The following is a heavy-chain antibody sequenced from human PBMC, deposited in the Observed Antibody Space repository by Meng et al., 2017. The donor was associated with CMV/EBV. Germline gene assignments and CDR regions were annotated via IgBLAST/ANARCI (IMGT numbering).Heavy chain of an antibody. J-gene: IGHJ4*02. D-gene: IGHD4-23*01. CDR1: STFSSYG. CDR2: ITSTSAFI. V-gene: IGHV3-21*01. Sequence: STFSSYGMIWVRQAPGKGLEWLPSITSTSAFIYYADSVKGRFTISRDNAKNSLYLQMNSLRAEDTAVYYCARDYVRTAMVTRYYFDYWGQGTLVTVSS. CDR3: ARDYVRTAMVTRYYFDY.